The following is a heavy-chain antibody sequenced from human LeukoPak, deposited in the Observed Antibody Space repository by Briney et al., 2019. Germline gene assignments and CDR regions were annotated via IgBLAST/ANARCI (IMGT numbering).Heavy chain of an antibody. V-gene: IGHV1-2*06. Sequence: ASVKVSCKASGYTFTGYYMHWVRQAPGQGLEWMGRINPNSGGTDYAQKFQGRVTMTRDTSISTAYMELSRLRSDDTAVYYCRITMVRGVIGGAFDIWGQGTTVTVSS. CDR1: GYTFTGYY. CDR2: INPNSGGT. D-gene: IGHD3-10*01. CDR3: RITMVRGVIGGAFDI. J-gene: IGHJ3*02.